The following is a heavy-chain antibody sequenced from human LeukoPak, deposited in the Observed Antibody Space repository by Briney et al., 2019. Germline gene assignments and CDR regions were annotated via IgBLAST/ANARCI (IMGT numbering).Heavy chain of an antibody. CDR3: ARAYYDSSGYYYRAEYFQH. CDR2: MNPNSGNT. D-gene: IGHD3-22*01. CDR1: GYTFTSYD. Sequence: ASVKVSCKASGYTFTSYDINWVRQATGQGLEWMGWMNPNSGNTGYAQKFQGRVTMTRNTSISTAYMELSSLRSEDTAVYYCARAYYDSSGYYYRAEYFQHWGQGTLVTVSS. V-gene: IGHV1-8*01. J-gene: IGHJ1*01.